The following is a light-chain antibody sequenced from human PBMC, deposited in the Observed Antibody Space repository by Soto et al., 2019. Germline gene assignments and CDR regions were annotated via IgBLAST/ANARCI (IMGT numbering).Light chain of an antibody. V-gene: IGKV3-15*01. Sequence: EIVMTQSPATLSVSPGERVTLSCGASQSISGDLAWYQQKPGQAPRLVIYGASTRATGVPARFSGSGSATEFTLPISSLQSEDFAVYYCQQYDSWPHTFGLGTSLEIK. CDR3: QQYDSWPHT. J-gene: IGKJ2*01. CDR2: GAS. CDR1: QSISGD.